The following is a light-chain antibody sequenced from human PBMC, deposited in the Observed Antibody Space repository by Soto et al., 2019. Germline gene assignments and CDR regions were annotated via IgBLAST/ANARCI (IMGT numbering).Light chain of an antibody. Sequence: EIVLTQSPATLSLSPGERATLSCRASQSVSSYLAWYQQKPGQAPRLLIYDASNRATGIPARFSGSGSGTDFTLTISRLEPEDFAVYYCQQRSNGPCTFGQGTKLEIK. CDR2: DAS. V-gene: IGKV3-11*01. CDR1: QSVSSY. CDR3: QQRSNGPCT. J-gene: IGKJ2*02.